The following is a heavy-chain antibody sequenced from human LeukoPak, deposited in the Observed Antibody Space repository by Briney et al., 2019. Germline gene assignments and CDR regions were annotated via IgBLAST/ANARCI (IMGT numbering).Heavy chain of an antibody. CDR2: IYYSGST. J-gene: IGHJ5*02. CDR1: GGSISSGSYY. Sequence: PSETLSLTCTVSGGSISSGSYYWSWIRQPPGKGLEWIGYIYYSGSTNYNPSLKSRVTISVDTSKNQFSLKLSSVTAADTAVYYCARFNLRWAYGSGSYRFPYNWFDPWGQGTLVTVSS. V-gene: IGHV4-61*01. CDR3: ARFNLRWAYGSGSYRFPYNWFDP. D-gene: IGHD3-10*01.